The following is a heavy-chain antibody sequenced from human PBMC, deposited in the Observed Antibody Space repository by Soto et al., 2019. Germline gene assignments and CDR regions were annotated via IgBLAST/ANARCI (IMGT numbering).Heavy chain of an antibody. V-gene: IGHV3-7*01. CDR2: IKQDGSER. CDR1: GFTFSSYW. Sequence: GGSLRLSCAASGFTFSSYWMSWARQAPGKGLEWVANIKQDGSERYYVDSVKGRFTISRDNAKNSLYLQMNSLRAEDTAVFYCARFGSSWNFDYWGQGTLVTVSS. CDR3: ARFGSSWNFDY. D-gene: IGHD6-13*01. J-gene: IGHJ4*02.